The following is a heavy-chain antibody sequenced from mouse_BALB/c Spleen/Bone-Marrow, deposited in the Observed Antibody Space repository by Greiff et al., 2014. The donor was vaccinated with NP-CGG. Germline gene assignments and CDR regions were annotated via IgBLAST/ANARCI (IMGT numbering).Heavy chain of an antibody. V-gene: IGHV5-4*02. D-gene: IGHD1-2*01. CDR2: ISDGGSYT. CDR3: ARGLRPHYYAMDY. J-gene: IGHJ4*01. CDR1: GFTFSDYY. Sequence: EVQGVESGGGLVKPGGSLKLSCAASGFTFSDYYMYWVRQTPEKRLEWVATISDGGSYTYYPDSVKGRFTISRDNAKNNLYLQMSSRKSEDTTMYYCARGLRPHYYAMDYWGQGTSVTVSS.